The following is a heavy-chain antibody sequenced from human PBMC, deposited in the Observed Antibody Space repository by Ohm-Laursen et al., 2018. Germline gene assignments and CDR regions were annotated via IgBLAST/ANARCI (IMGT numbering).Heavy chain of an antibody. CDR1: GFTFDDYA. CDR3: AKDGQGGPSLLDV. D-gene: IGHD2-15*01. V-gene: IGHV3-9*01. Sequence: SLRLSCAATGFTFDDYAMHWVRHAPGKGLEWVSGISWNSGSIGYADSVKGRFTISRDNAKNSLYLQMNSLRAEDTALYYCAKDGQGGPSLLDVWGQGTTVTVSS. CDR2: ISWNSGSI. J-gene: IGHJ6*02.